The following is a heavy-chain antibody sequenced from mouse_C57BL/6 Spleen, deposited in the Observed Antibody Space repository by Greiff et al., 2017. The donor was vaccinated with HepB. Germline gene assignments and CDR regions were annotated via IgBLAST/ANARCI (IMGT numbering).Heavy chain of an antibody. J-gene: IGHJ4*01. V-gene: IGHV1-81*01. D-gene: IGHD1-1*01. CDR2: IYPRSGNT. CDR3: ARSFITTVVATDYYAMDY. Sequence: VKLQESGAELARPGASVKLSCKASGYTFTSYGISWVKQRTGQGLEWIGEIYPRSGNTYYNEKFKGKATLTADKSSSTAYMELRSLTSEDSAVYFCARSFITTVVATDYYAMDYWGQGTSVTVSS. CDR1: GYTFTSYG.